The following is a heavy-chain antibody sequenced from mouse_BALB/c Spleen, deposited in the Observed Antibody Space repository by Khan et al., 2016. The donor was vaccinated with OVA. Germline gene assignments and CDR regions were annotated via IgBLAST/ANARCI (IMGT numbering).Heavy chain of an antibody. J-gene: IGHJ3*01. V-gene: IGHV1S136*01. Sequence: VQLQQSGPELVKPGASVKMSCKASGYTFTNYIIQWGKQKPGQGLEWIGYINPYKDGTKYNEKFKGKATLNSDKSSSTAYMELSGMTSEDSAVYYCSRYLVMCFLFSFLGQGTLVTVSA. CDR3: SRYLVMCFLFSF. CDR1: GYTFTNYI. CDR2: INPYKDGT.